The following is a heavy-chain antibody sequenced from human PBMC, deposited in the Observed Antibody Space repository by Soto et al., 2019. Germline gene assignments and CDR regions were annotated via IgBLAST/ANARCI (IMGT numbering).Heavy chain of an antibody. J-gene: IGHJ4*02. CDR3: ARVDYYDSSGYYGY. V-gene: IGHV1-18*04. CDR2: ISGYNGNT. CDR1: GYTFTIYG. D-gene: IGHD3-22*01. Sequence: QVQLVQSGAEVKKPGASVKVSCKASGYTFTIYGISWVRQAPGQGLEWMGWISGYNGNTDYAQNLQDRVTLTTDASTSSVYMKLRSLRSDDTGVYYCARVDYYDSSGYYGYWGQGTLITVSS.